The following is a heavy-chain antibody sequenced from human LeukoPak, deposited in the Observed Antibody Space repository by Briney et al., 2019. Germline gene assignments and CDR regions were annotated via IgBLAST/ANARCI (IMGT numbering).Heavy chain of an antibody. D-gene: IGHD1-20*01. CDR1: GYTFTVYY. CDR2: INPNSGGT. V-gene: IGHV1-2*02. J-gene: IGHJ3*02. CDR3: ARWVGIGPITGEHDAFDI. Sequence: ASVKVSCKASGYTFTVYYMHWVRQAPGQGLEWMGWINPNSGGTNYAQKFQGRVTMTRDTSISTAYMELSRLRSDDTAVYYCARWVGIGPITGEHDAFDIWGQGTMVTVSS.